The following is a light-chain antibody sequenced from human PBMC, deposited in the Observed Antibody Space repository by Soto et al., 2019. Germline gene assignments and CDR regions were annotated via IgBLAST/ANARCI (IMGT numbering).Light chain of an antibody. CDR2: RVS. V-gene: IGKV2-30*01. CDR1: QSLVSSDGNTY. Sequence: DVVMTQSPLSLPVTLGQPASISCRSTQSLVSSDGNTYLNWFHQRPGQSPRRLIYRVSNRDSGVPDRFSGSGSDTDFTLTISRVEAEDVGVYYCLQGTHWPKWKSGPGTKVDIK. CDR3: LQGTHWPKWK. J-gene: IGKJ1*01.